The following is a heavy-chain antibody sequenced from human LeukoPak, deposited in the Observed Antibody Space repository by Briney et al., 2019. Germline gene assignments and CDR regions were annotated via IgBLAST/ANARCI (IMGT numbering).Heavy chain of an antibody. V-gene: IGHV1-46*01. CDR1: GYTFTSYY. CDR3: ATVTSYSSSWPRGLIFDY. J-gene: IGHJ4*02. D-gene: IGHD6-13*01. Sequence: ASVKVSCKASGYTFTSYYMHWVRQAPGQGLEWMGIINPSGGSTSYAQKFQGRVTMTRDMSTSTVYMELSSLRSEDTAVYYCATVTSYSSSWPRGLIFDYWGQGTLVTVSS. CDR2: INPSGGST.